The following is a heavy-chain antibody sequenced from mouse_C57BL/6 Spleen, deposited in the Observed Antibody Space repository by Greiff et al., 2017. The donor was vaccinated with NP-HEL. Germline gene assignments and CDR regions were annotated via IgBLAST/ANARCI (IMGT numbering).Heavy chain of an antibody. CDR1: GFTFSDYG. V-gene: IGHV5-17*01. CDR2: ISSGSSTN. J-gene: IGHJ3*01. Sequence: EVKLVESGGGLVKPGGSLKLSCAASGFTFSDYGMHWVRQAPEKGLEWVAYISSGSSTNYYADTVKGRFTISRDNAKNTLFLQMTSLRSEDTAMYYCARPHFAYWGQGTLVTVSA. CDR3: ARPHFAY.